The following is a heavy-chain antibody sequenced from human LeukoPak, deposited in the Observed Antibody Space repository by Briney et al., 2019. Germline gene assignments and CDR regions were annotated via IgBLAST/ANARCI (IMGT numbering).Heavy chain of an antibody. CDR1: GGTFSSYA. Sequence: ASVKVSCKASGGTFSSYAISWVRQAPGQGLEWMGGIIPIFGTANYAQKFQGRVTITADESTSTAYMELSSLRSEDTAVYYCARADIVLMVYAASFDYWGQGTLVTVSS. D-gene: IGHD2-8*01. J-gene: IGHJ4*02. V-gene: IGHV1-69*13. CDR2: IIPIFGTA. CDR3: ARADIVLMVYAASFDY.